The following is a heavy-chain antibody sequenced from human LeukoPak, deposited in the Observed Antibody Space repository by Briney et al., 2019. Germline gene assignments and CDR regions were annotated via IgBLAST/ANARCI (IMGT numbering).Heavy chain of an antibody. CDR3: ARGLRDYSINRGPS. CDR2: INPNTGAT. J-gene: IGHJ5*02. V-gene: IGHV1-2*02. D-gene: IGHD4-11*01. CDR1: GYIFTVYY. Sequence: ASVKVSCKASGYIFTVYYMHWVRQAPGQGPEWMGWINPNTGATNYAQKFQGRVTMTRDTSISTAYMELSRLRSDDTAVYYCARGLRDYSINRGPSWGQGTLVTVSS.